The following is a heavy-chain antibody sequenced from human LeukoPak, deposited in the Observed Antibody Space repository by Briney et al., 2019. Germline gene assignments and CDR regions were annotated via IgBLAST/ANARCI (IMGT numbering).Heavy chain of an antibody. CDR3: ARGLLTRSSGYPYFDT. J-gene: IGHJ4*02. V-gene: IGHV3-7*01. CDR1: GFIFSSSW. CDR2: INLDGSEK. D-gene: IGHD3-22*01. Sequence: GGSLRLSCAASGFIFSSSWMSWVRQAPGKGLEWVANINLDGSEKYYVDSVKGRFTISRDNAKNSLYLHMNSLRAEDTAVYYCARGLLTRSSGYPYFDTWGQGTLVTVSS.